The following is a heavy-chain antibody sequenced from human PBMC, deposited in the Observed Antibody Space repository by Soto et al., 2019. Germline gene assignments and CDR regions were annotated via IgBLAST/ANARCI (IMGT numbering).Heavy chain of an antibody. CDR3: ATFKSDYYFDY. J-gene: IGHJ4*02. CDR1: GGTISSGGYY. Sequence: SLSLTCTVSGGTISSGGYYWSWIRQHPGKGLEWIGYIYYSGSTYYNPSLKSRVTISVDTSKNQFSLKLSSVTAADTAVYYCATFKSDYYFDYWGQGTLVTVSS. CDR2: IYYSGST. V-gene: IGHV4-31*03.